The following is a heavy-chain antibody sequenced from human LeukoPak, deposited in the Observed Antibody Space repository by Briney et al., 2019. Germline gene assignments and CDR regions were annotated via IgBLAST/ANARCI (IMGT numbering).Heavy chain of an antibody. D-gene: IGHD6-19*01. Sequence: PGGSLRLSCAASGFTFSSYWMSWVRQAPGKGLEWVANIKQDGSEKYYVDSVKGRFTISGDNAKNSLYLQMNSLRAEDTAVYYCARPYSSGWDPIDYWGQGTLVTVSA. J-gene: IGHJ4*02. CDR3: ARPYSSGWDPIDY. CDR1: GFTFSSYW. V-gene: IGHV3-7*01. CDR2: IKQDGSEK.